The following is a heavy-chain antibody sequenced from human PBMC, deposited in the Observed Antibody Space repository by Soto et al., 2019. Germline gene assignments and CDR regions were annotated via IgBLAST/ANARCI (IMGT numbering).Heavy chain of an antibody. CDR3: AKAEKSSAVAGYFDS. CDR2: ISGSGGIT. Sequence: LRLSFSASEFMFSNYAMNWVRQAPWKGLEWVSAISGSGGITYYADSVKGRFTISRDNSKNTLYLQMNSLRAEDTAVYYCAKAEKSSAVAGYFDSWGQGTLVTVSS. CDR1: EFMFSNYA. D-gene: IGHD6-19*01. J-gene: IGHJ4*02. V-gene: IGHV3-23*01.